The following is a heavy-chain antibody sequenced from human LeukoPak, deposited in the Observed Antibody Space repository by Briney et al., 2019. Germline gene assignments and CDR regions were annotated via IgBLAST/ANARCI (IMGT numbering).Heavy chain of an antibody. J-gene: IGHJ4*02. CDR2: INHSGST. Sequence: SETLSLTCAVYGGSFSGYYWSWIRQPPGKGLEWIGEINHSGSTNYNPSLKSRVTISVDTSKNQFSLKLSSVTAADTAVYYCARVGVNGSYPFDYWGQGTLVTVSS. CDR3: ARVGVNGSYPFDY. CDR1: GGSFSGYY. D-gene: IGHD1-26*01. V-gene: IGHV4-34*01.